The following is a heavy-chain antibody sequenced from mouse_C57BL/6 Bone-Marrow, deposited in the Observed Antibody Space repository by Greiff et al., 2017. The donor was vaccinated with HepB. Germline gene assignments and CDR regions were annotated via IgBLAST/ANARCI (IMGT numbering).Heavy chain of an antibody. J-gene: IGHJ1*03. CDR1: GFTFSDFY. D-gene: IGHD1-1*01. CDR3: ARDYYGSSYVRYWYFDV. Sequence: EVKVEESGGGLVQSGRSLRLSCATSGFTFSDFYMEWVRQAPGKGLEWIAASRNKANDYTTEYSASVKGRFIVSRDTSQSILYLQMNALRAEDTAIYYCARDYYGSSYVRYWYFDVWGTGTTVTVSS. V-gene: IGHV7-1*01. CDR2: SRNKANDYTT.